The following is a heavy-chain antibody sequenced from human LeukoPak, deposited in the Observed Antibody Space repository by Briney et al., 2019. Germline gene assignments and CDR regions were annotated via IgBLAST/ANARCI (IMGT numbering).Heavy chain of an antibody. Sequence: GGSLRLSCAASGFTFSSYAMHWVHQAPGKGLEWVAVISYEGSDKYYTDSVKGRFTISRDNSKNTLYLQMNSLRAEDTAVYYCARWINHYDSSGYHYWGQGTLVTVSS. CDR3: ARWINHYDSSGYHY. D-gene: IGHD3-22*01. J-gene: IGHJ4*02. CDR2: ISYEGSDK. V-gene: IGHV3-30-3*01. CDR1: GFTFSSYA.